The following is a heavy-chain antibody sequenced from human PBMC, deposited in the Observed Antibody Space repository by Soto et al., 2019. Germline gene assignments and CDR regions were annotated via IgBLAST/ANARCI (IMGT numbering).Heavy chain of an antibody. Sequence: ASVKVSCKASGYTFGNYDINWVRQATGQGLEWMGWMNPNSGKTGYAHKFQGRVTMTRDTSTSTAYMELSSLGSDDTAVYYCVRGGITGTKRPLGYWGQGTLVTVSS. CDR1: GYTFGNYD. J-gene: IGHJ4*02. CDR3: VRGGITGTKRPLGY. V-gene: IGHV1-8*01. CDR2: MNPNSGKT. D-gene: IGHD1-20*01.